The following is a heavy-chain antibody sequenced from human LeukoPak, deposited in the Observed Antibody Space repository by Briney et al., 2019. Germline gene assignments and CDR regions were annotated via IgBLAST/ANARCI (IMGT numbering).Heavy chain of an antibody. CDR1: GGSISSSNW. Sequence: PSGTLSLTCAVSGGSISSSNWWSWVRQPPGKGLEWIGEIYHSGSTNYNPSLKSRVTISVDKSKNQFSLKLSSVTAADTAVYYCARDPGTTGTTVSFDYWGQGNPGHRLL. J-gene: IGHJ4*02. D-gene: IGHD1-1*01. CDR2: IYHSGST. V-gene: IGHV4-4*02. CDR3: ARDPGTTGTTVSFDY.